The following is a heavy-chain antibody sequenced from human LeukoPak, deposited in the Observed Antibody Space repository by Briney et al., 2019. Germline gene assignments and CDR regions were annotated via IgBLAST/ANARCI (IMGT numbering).Heavy chain of an antibody. V-gene: IGHV3-21*01. CDR3: AREVAVGATLYYYGMDV. CDR1: GFTFSSYS. CDR2: ISSSSSYI. D-gene: IGHD1-26*01. J-gene: IGHJ6*02. Sequence: GGSLRLSCAASGFTFSSYSMNWVRQAPGKGLEWVSSISSSSSYIYYADSVKGRFTISRDNAKNSLYLQMNSLRAEDTAVYYCAREVAVGATLYYYGMDVWGQGTTVTVSS.